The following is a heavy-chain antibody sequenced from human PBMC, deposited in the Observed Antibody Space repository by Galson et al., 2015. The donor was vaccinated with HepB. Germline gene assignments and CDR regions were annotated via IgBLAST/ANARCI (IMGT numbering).Heavy chain of an antibody. CDR1: GFTFSSYA. CDR2: ISYDGSNK. D-gene: IGHD1-14*01. Sequence: SLRLSCAASGFTFSSYAMHWVRQAPGKGLEWVAVISYDGSNKYYADSVKGRFTISRDNSKNTLYLQMNSLRAEDTAVYYCARGTGKGSHGGVDVWGQGTTVTVSS. V-gene: IGHV3-30-3*01. J-gene: IGHJ6*02. CDR3: ARGTGKGSHGGVDV.